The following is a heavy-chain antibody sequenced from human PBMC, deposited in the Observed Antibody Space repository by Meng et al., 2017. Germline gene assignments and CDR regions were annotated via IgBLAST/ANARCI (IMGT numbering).Heavy chain of an antibody. Sequence: EVKLLQSGAEGKKPEATGKISCKVSGYTFTDYYMHWVQQAPGKGLEWMGLVEPEDGETIYAEKFQGRVTITADTSTDTAYMELSSLRSEDTAVYYCATDRDRDRHFQHWGQGTLVTVSS. CDR3: ATDRDRDRHFQH. CDR2: VEPEDGET. D-gene: IGHD2-15*01. J-gene: IGHJ1*01. V-gene: IGHV1-69-2*01. CDR1: GYTFTDYY.